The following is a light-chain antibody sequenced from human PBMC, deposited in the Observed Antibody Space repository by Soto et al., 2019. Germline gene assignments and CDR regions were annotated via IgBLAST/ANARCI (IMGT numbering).Light chain of an antibody. CDR2: AAS. Sequence: DVQMTQSPSSVSASVGDRVTITCRASQSISSSLNWYQQKPGKAPKLLIYAASSLHSGVPSRFSGSGSGTDFTLTISSLQPEDFATYYCQQSHSTPPITFGQGARLEI. V-gene: IGKV1-39*01. CDR3: QQSHSTPPIT. CDR1: QSISSS. J-gene: IGKJ5*01.